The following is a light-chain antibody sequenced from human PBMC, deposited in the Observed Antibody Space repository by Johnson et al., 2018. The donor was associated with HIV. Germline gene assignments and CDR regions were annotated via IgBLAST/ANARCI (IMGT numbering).Light chain of an antibody. CDR2: ENN. Sequence: QAVLTQPPSVSAAPGQKVTISCSGSSSNIGNNYVSWYQQLPGTAPKLLIYENNKRPSGIPDRFSGSKSGTSATLGITGLQAGDEADDYCGTWDNSVSIGYVFGTGTKVTVL. V-gene: IGLV1-51*02. J-gene: IGLJ1*01. CDR1: SSNIGNNY. CDR3: GTWDNSVSIGYV.